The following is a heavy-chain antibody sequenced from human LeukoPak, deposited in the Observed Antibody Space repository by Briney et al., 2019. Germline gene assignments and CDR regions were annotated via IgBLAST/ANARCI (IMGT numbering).Heavy chain of an antibody. Sequence: ASVKVSCKASGYTFTGYYLHWVRQAPGQGLEWMGWINPNSSGTNYAQKFQGRVTMTRDTSISTAYMELSRLNADVTAMYYCARIAAAGNWGQGTLVTVSS. CDR2: INPNSSGT. CDR3: ARIAAAGN. D-gene: IGHD6-13*01. J-gene: IGHJ4*02. V-gene: IGHV1-2*02. CDR1: GYTFTGYY.